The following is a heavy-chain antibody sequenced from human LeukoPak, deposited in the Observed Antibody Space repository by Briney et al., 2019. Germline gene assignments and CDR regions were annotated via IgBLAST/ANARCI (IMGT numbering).Heavy chain of an antibody. Sequence: GGSLRLSCAASGFTFSSYAMHWVRQPPGKGLEYVSAISSNGGSTYYANSVKGRFTISRDNSKNTLYLQMGSLRAEDMAVYYCARGATYSSGWYYFDYWGQGTLVTVSS. J-gene: IGHJ4*02. CDR2: ISSNGGST. CDR1: GFTFSSYA. V-gene: IGHV3-64*01. CDR3: ARGATYSSGWYYFDY. D-gene: IGHD6-19*01.